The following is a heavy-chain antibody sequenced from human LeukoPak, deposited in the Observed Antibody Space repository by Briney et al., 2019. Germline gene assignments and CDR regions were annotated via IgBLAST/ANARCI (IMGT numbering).Heavy chain of an antibody. J-gene: IGHJ4*02. D-gene: IGHD2/OR15-2a*01. V-gene: IGHV3-7*04. Sequence: SGGSLRLSCVASGFTFSNYWMTWVRQAPGKGLEWMANIKQDGSEKYYVDSVKGRFTISRDNAKNSLYLQMNSLRAEDTAVYYCARDFSYSDYWGQGTLVTVSA. CDR2: IKQDGSEK. CDR1: GFTFSNYW. CDR3: ARDFSYSDY.